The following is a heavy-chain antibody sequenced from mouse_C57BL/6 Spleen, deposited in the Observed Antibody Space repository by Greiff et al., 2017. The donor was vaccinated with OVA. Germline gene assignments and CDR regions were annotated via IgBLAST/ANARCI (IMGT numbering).Heavy chain of an antibody. Sequence: QVQLKQSGAELVRPGTSVKVSCKASGYAFTNYLIEWVKQRPGQGLEWIGVINPGSGGTNYNEKFKGKATLTADKSSSTAYMQLSSLTSEDSAVYSCARGTYYSNYGGVFDYWGQGTTLTVSS. CDR1: GYAFTNYL. V-gene: IGHV1-54*01. CDR3: ARGTYYSNYGGVFDY. J-gene: IGHJ2*01. CDR2: INPGSGGT. D-gene: IGHD2-5*01.